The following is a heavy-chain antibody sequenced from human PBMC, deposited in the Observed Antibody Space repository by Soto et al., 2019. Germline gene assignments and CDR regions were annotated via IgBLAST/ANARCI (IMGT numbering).Heavy chain of an antibody. CDR3: ARVRWSGYTFYYYYGMDV. V-gene: IGHV4-34*01. J-gene: IGHJ6*02. D-gene: IGHD3-3*01. CDR2: INHSGST. Sequence: PSETLSLTCAVYGGSFSGYYWSWIRQPPGKGLEWIGEINHSGSTNYNPSLKSRVTISVDTSKNQLSLKLSSVTAADTAVYYCARVRWSGYTFYYYYGMDVWGQGTTVTVSS. CDR1: GGSFSGYY.